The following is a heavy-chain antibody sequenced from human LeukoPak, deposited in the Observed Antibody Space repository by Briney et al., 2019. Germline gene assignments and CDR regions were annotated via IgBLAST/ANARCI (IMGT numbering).Heavy chain of an antibody. V-gene: IGHV3-74*01. D-gene: IGHD5-18*01. CDR2: ISGDGSIT. CDR3: ARDRGYSYGSALH. CDR1: GFTFSSYW. J-gene: IGHJ4*02. Sequence: GGSLRLSCAASGFTFSSYWMHWVRQAPGKGLVWVSRISGDGSITSYADSVKGRFTISRGNAKNTLYLQMNTLRAEDTAVYYCARDRGYSYGSALHWGQGTLVTVSS.